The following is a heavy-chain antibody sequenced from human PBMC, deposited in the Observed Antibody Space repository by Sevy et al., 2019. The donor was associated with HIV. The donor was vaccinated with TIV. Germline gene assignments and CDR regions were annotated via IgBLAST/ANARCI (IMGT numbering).Heavy chain of an antibody. CDR1: GDSVSSNSAA. J-gene: IGHJ4*01. CDR2: TYYRSKWYN. CDR3: AREGGSYCSSTSCYRGGRFAAAVDY. D-gene: IGHD2-2*02. V-gene: IGHV6-1*01. Sequence: SQTLSLTCAISGDSVSSNSAAWNWIRQSPSRGLEWLGRTYYRSKWYNDYAVSVKSRITINPDTSKNHFSLQLNSVTPEDTAVYYCAREGGSYCSSTSCYRGGRFAAAVDYWGQGTLVTVSS.